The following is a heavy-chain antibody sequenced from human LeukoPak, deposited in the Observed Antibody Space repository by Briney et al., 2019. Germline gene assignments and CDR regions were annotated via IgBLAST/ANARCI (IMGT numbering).Heavy chain of an antibody. CDR3: AADLSNPRMGASYLDS. CDR1: GFTSTNFA. Sequence: SVKVSCKASGFTSTNFAVQWVRQARGQRLEWIGWIIVGSGATKCAQDFQERVAITRDLSTSTLYMELRSLTSEDTAVYYCAADLSNPRMGASYLDSWGQGTLVTVSS. D-gene: IGHD3-16*01. CDR2: IIVGSGAT. V-gene: IGHV1-58*01. J-gene: IGHJ4*02.